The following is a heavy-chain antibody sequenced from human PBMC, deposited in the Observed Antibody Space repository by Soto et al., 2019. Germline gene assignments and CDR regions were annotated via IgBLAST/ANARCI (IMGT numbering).Heavy chain of an antibody. V-gene: IGHV5-51*01. J-gene: IGHJ4*02. Sequence: GESLKISCKGSGYSFTSYWIGWVRQMPGKGLEWMGIIYPGDSDTRYSPSFQGQVTISADKSISTPYLQWSSLKASDTAMYYCARLRSPRIAVAGLGVWGQGTLVTVSS. D-gene: IGHD6-19*01. CDR1: GYSFTSYW. CDR2: IYPGDSDT. CDR3: ARLRSPRIAVAGLGV.